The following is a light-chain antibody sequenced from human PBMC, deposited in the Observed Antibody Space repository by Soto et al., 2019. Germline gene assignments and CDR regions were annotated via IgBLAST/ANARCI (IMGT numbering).Light chain of an antibody. CDR1: QSISTS. V-gene: IGKV1-5*01. Sequence: DIPRTQSPSTRSASVGDRVTITCRATQSISTSLAWYQQKPGKAPNLLISGASNLESGVPSRFSGSGSGTEFTLTIRSLKPDDFSSYYCQQYYTYSTFGQGTKVDIK. CDR2: GAS. J-gene: IGKJ1*01. CDR3: QQYYTYST.